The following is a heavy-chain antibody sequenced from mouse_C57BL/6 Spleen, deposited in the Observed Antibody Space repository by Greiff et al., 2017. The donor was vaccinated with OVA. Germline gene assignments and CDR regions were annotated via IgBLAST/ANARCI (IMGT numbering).Heavy chain of an antibody. J-gene: IGHJ4*01. V-gene: IGHV1-82*01. CDR3: ARSGDGYYVGYAMDY. D-gene: IGHD2-3*01. CDR1: GYAFSSSW. CDR2: IYPGDGDT. Sequence: VQLQESGPELVKPGASVKISCKASGYAFSSSWMNWVKQRPGKGLEWIGRIYPGDGDTNYNGKFKGKATLTADKSSSTAYMQLSSLTSEDSAVYFCARSGDGYYVGYAMDYWGQGTSVTVSS.